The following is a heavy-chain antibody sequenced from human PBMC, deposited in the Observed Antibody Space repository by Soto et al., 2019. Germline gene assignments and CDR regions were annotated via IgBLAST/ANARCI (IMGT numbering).Heavy chain of an antibody. V-gene: IGHV1-18*01. Sequence: ASLKVSCKASGYTFSSYGFSWVRQAPGQGLEWMGWISYNGVTNNAHKFQDRVTMTTDTSTSTAYLELRSLRSDDTAVYFCARDRQNYGSFDYWGQGALVTVSS. CDR1: GYTFSSYG. CDR2: ISYNGVT. D-gene: IGHD3-16*01. J-gene: IGHJ4*02. CDR3: ARDRQNYGSFDY.